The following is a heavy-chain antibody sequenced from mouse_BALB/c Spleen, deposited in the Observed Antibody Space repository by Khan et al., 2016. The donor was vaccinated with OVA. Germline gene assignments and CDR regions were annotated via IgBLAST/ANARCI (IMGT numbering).Heavy chain of an antibody. CDR3: SRGYYRYDEDYCYFDV. CDR2: INSNGGTN. V-gene: IGHV5-6-3*01. J-gene: IGHJ1*01. CDR1: GFTFSSYG. D-gene: IGHD2-14*01. Sequence: EVQLQESGGGLVQPGGSLTLSCAASGFTFSSYGMSWVRQSPDKRLELVATINSNGGTNYYPDSVKRRSTISSDYAKHTLHLQISSLKSEVSARYYCSRGYYRYDEDYCYFDVWGAGTTVTVSS.